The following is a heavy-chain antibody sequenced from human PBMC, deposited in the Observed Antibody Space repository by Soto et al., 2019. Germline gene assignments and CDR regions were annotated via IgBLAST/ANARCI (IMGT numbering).Heavy chain of an antibody. CDR3: ARDVDIVATIRSIFDY. J-gene: IGHJ4*02. D-gene: IGHD5-12*01. Sequence: ASVKVSCKVSGYTLTELSMHWVRQAPGKGLEWMGGFDPEDGETIYAQKFQGRVTMTTDTSTDTAYMELRSLRSDDTAVYYCARDVDIVATIRSIFDYWGQGTLVTVSS. CDR1: GYTLTELS. CDR2: FDPEDGET. V-gene: IGHV1-24*01.